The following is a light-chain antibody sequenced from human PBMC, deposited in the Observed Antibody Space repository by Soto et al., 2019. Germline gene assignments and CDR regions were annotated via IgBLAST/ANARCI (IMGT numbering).Light chain of an antibody. J-gene: IGKJ4*01. CDR2: DAS. V-gene: IGKV3D-20*02. CDR1: QSVRSSF. Sequence: IVLQETPGTPSLSLGERATLSCGASQSVRSSFLAWYRQKPGQAPRLLIYDASNRATGIPARFSGSGSGTDFTLTISSLEPEDFAVYYCQQRSNWLTVGGGTKVDIK. CDR3: QQRSNWLT.